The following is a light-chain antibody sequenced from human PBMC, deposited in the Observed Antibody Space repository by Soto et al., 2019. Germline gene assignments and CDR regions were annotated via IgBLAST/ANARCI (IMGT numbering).Light chain of an antibody. J-gene: IGKJ5*01. CDR1: QTISSH. CDR3: LQGYNYPIT. V-gene: IGKV1-6*01. CDR2: AAS. Sequence: IQMTQSPSSLSASVGDRVIITCRASQTISSHLNWYQQKPGKAPKLLIYAASSLQSGVPSRFSGSGSGTDFTLTISSLQPEDFATYFCLQGYNYPITFGQGTRLEIK.